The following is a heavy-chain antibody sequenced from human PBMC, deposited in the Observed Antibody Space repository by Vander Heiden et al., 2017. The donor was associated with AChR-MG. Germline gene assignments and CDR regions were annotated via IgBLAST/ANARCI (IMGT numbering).Heavy chain of an antibody. CDR3: ARHYYDSSGYCVPPYYFDY. V-gene: IGHV1-69*01. D-gene: IGHD3-22*01. CDR2: IIPIFGTA. CDR1: GGTFSSYA. Sequence: QVQLVQSGAEVKKPGSSVKVSCKASGGTFSSYAISWVRQAPGQGLEWMGGIIPIFGTANYAQKFQGRVTITADESTSTAYMELSSLRSEDTAVYYCARHYYDSSGYCVPPYYFDYWGQGTLVTVSS. J-gene: IGHJ4*02.